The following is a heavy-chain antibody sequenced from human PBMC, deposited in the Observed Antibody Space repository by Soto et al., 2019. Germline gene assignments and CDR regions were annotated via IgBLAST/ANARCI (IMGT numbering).Heavy chain of an antibody. CDR2: IYYSGNT. CDR3: ARIGISSSDPFDI. Sequence: QVQLQESGPGLVKPSQSLSLSCNVSGGSISSAGYYWSWIRQHPGKVLEWIGYIYYSGNTYYNPSLRSRVSISVDTSKNQFSLKVSSVTAADTAVYYCARIGISSSDPFDIWGQGTMVTVSS. J-gene: IGHJ3*02. D-gene: IGHD6-6*01. V-gene: IGHV4-31*03. CDR1: GGSISSAGYY.